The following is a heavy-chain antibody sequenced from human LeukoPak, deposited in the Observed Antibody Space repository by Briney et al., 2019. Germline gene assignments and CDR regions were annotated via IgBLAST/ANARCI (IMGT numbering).Heavy chain of an antibody. CDR1: GXPVSSNF. CDR3: AKEKRNLRGTRDAFDI. D-gene: IGHD1-7*01. J-gene: IGHJ3*02. CDR2: TYSDGTT. V-gene: IGHV3-53*01. Sequence: PGGSLRLSCSASGXPVSSNFMTWVRQAPGKGLEWVSVTYSDGTTYYADSVKGRFTISRDNSKNTLDLQMNSLRAEDTATYYCAKEKRNLRGTRDAFDIWGQGTMVTVSA.